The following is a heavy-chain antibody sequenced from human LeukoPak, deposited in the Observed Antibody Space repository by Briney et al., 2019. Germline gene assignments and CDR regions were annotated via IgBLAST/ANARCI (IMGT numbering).Heavy chain of an antibody. CDR1: GGSISSSSYY. CDR2: IFISGGT. V-gene: IGHV4-61*02. CDR3: ARGGSTLHSAGGHDIEFYYYYYMDV. Sequence: SETLSLTCTVSGGSISSSSYYWGWIRQPAGKGLEWIGRIFISGGTNYNPSLRSRVTMSLDTSKNQFSLKLYSVTAADTAVYYCARGGSTLHSAGGHDIEFYYYYYMDVWGKGTTVTISS. J-gene: IGHJ6*03. D-gene: IGHD3-9*01.